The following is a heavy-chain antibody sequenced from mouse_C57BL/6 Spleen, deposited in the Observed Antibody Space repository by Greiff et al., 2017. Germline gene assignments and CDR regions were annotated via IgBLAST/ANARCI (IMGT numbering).Heavy chain of an antibody. CDR1: GFTFSDYG. V-gene: IGHV5-17*01. CDR2: ISSGSSTI. Sequence: DVHLVESGGGLVKPGGSLKLSCAASGFTFSDYGMHWVRQAPEKGLEWVAYISSGSSTIYYADTVKGRFTISRDNAKNTLFLQMTSLRSEDTAMYYCARDYYGSRDFDYWGQGTTLTVSS. CDR3: ARDYYGSRDFDY. D-gene: IGHD1-1*01. J-gene: IGHJ2*01.